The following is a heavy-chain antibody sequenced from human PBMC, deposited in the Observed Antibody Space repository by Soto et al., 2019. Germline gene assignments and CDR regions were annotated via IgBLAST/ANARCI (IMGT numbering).Heavy chain of an antibody. D-gene: IGHD1-1*01. CDR2: IYYSGST. CDR1: GGSVRSGSYY. V-gene: IGHV4-61*01. J-gene: IGHJ6*02. Sequence: SETLSLTCTVSGGSVRSGSYYWSWIRQPPGKGLEWIGYIYYSGSTNYNPSPKSRVTISVDTSKNQFSLKQSSVTAADTAVYYCARDMEFPGRRNDYYGMDDWGQGTTVTVSS. CDR3: ARDMEFPGRRNDYYGMDD.